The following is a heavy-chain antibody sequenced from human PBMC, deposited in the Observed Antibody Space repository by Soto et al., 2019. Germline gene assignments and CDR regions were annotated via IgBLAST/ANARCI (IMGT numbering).Heavy chain of an antibody. J-gene: IGHJ4*02. Sequence: PGGSLRLSCAASGFTFSSYGMHWVRQAPGKGLEWVAVMSNDGSNKDYADSVKGRFTISRDNSKGTLYLQMNSLRAEDTAVYYCAKGLYSSVHWGQGALVTVSS. V-gene: IGHV3-30*18. D-gene: IGHD6-19*01. CDR1: GFTFSSYG. CDR2: MSNDGSNK. CDR3: AKGLYSSVH.